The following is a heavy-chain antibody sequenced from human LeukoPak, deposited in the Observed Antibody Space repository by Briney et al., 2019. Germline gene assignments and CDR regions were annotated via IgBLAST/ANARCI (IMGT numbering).Heavy chain of an antibody. CDR3: ATRGTPEYSSGWTFDY. J-gene: IGHJ4*02. CDR1: GFTVSSNY. D-gene: IGHD6-19*01. V-gene: IGHV3-53*04. CDR2: IYSGGST. Sequence: GGSLRLSCAASGFTVSSNYMSWVRQAPGKGLEWVSVIYSGGSTYYAASVKGRFTISRHNSKNTLYLQMNSLRAEDTAVYYCATRGTPEYSSGWTFDYWGQGTLVTVSS.